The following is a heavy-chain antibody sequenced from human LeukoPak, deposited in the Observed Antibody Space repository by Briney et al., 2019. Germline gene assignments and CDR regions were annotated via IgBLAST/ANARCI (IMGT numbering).Heavy chain of an antibody. Sequence: PSETLSLTCTVSGGSISSYYWSWIRQPAGKGLEWIGRIYISETTIYNPSLRSRVTMSVDTSKKQFSLKLSSVTAADTAFYYCARYIVSYPHDAFDIWGQGTMVTVSS. J-gene: IGHJ3*02. CDR1: GGSISSYY. CDR2: IYISETT. D-gene: IGHD1-26*01. CDR3: ARYIVSYPHDAFDI. V-gene: IGHV4-4*07.